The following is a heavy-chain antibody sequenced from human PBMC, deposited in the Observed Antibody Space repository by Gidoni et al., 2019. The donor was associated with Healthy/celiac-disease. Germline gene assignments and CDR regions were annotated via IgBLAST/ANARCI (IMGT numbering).Heavy chain of an antibody. CDR2: IYYSGST. J-gene: IGHJ6*02. V-gene: IGHV4-39*07. CDR3: ARDVLRYFDTMYYYYGMDV. CDR1: GGSISSSSYY. Sequence: QLQLQESGPGLVKPSETLSLTCTVSGGSISSSSYYWGWIRQPPGKGLEWIGSIYYSGSTSYNPSLKSRVTISVDTSKNQFSLKLSSVTAADTAVYYCARDVLRYFDTMYYYYGMDVWGQGTTVTVSS. D-gene: IGHD3-9*01.